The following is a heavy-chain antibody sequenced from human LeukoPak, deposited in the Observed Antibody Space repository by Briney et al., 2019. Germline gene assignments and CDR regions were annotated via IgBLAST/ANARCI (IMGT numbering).Heavy chain of an antibody. J-gene: IGHJ4*02. V-gene: IGHV3-7*01. CDR2: IKQDGSEK. CDR3: ARDLVHLYYYDSSGYSH. CDR1: GFTFSSYW. Sequence: PGGSLRLSCAASGFTFSSYWMSWVRQAPGKGPEWVANIKQDGSEKYYVDSVKGRFTISRDNAKNSLYLQMNSLRAEDTAVYYCARDLVHLYYYDSSGYSHWGQGTLVTVPS. D-gene: IGHD3-22*01.